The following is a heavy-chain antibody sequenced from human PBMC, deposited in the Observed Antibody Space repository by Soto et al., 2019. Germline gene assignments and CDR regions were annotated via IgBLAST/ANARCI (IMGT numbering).Heavy chain of an antibody. CDR1: GGSITSSSYY. CDR2: IYYSGST. J-gene: IGHJ5*02. D-gene: IGHD1-26*01. CDR3: ATQEVGGSYVYTFDP. Sequence: SETLSLTCTVCGGSITSSSYYWGWIRQPPGKGLEWIGSIYYSGSTYYNPSLKSRVTISVDTSKNQFSLKLSSVTAADTAVYYCATQEVGGSYVYTFDPWGQGTLVTVSS. V-gene: IGHV4-39*01.